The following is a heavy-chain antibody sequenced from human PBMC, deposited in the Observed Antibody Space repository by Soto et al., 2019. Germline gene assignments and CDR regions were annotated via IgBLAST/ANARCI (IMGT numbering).Heavy chain of an antibody. CDR1: GFTFSSYA. J-gene: IGHJ6*02. V-gene: IGHV3-23*01. D-gene: IGHD3-3*01. CDR2: ISGSGGST. Sequence: GGSLRLSCAASGFTFSSYAMSWVRQAPGKGLEWVSAISGSGGSTYYADSVEGRFTISRDNSKNTLYLQMNSLRAEDTAVYYCAKEEGNYDFWRPPAPYGMDVWGQGTTVTVSS. CDR3: AKEEGNYDFWRPPAPYGMDV.